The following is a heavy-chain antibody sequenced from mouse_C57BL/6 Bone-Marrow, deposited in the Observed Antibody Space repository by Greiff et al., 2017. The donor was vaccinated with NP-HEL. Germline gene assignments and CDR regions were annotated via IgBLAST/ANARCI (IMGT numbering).Heavy chain of an antibody. CDR2: IYPGSGNT. D-gene: IGHD1-1*01. Sequence: QVQLQQSGPELVKPGASVKISCKASGYSFTSYYIHWVKQRPGQGLEWIGWIYPGSGNTKYNEKFKGKATLTADTSSSTAYMQLSSLTSEDSAVYYCATTVVPSYWYFDVWGTGTTVTVSS. CDR1: GYSFTSYY. J-gene: IGHJ1*03. V-gene: IGHV1-66*01. CDR3: ATTVVPSYWYFDV.